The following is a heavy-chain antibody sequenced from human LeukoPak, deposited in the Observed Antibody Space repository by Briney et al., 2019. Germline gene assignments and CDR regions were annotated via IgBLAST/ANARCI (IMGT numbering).Heavy chain of an antibody. CDR1: GGSINSSSYY. V-gene: IGHV4-39*07. J-gene: IGHJ5*02. CDR2: IYYSGST. CDR3: ARVGDILLVPAALVLDP. D-gene: IGHD2-2*01. Sequence: SETLSLTCTVSGGSINSSSYYWGWIRQPPGKGLEWIGNIYYSGSTYYNPSLKGRVTISVDTSKNQFSLKLNSVTAADTAVYYCARVGDILLVPAALVLDPWGQGTLVTVSS.